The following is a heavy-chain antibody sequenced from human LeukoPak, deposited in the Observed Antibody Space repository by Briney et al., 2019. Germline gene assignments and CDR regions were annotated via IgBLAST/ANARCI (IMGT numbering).Heavy chain of an antibody. CDR1: GFTFSSYG. D-gene: IGHD3-10*01. CDR3: AKDLYGSGSYQIRLFDY. CDR2: IQYDGSNK. J-gene: IGHJ4*02. Sequence: QTGGSLRLSCAASGFTFSSYGMHWVRQAPGKGLEWVAFIQYDGSNKFYADSVKGRFTISRDNSKNTLYLQMNSLRVEDTAVYYCAKDLYGSGSYQIRLFDYWGQGTLVTVSS. V-gene: IGHV3-30*02.